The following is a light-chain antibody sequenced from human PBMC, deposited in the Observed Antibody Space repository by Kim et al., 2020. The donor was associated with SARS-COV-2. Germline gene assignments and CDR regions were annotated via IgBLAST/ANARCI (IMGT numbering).Light chain of an antibody. CDR1: QSVSSSY. CDR3: QQYGSSPLT. J-gene: IGKJ4*01. Sequence: VLTQSPGTLSLSPGERATLSCRASQSVSSSYLAWYQQKPDQAPRLLIYGASSRATGIPDRFSGSGSGTDFTITISRLDPEDFAVYCCQQYGSSPLTFGGGTRVDIK. V-gene: IGKV3-20*01. CDR2: GAS.